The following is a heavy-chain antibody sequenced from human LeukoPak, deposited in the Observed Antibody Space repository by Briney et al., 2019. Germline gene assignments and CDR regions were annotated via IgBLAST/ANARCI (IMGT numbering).Heavy chain of an antibody. Sequence: GALRLSGKVAGGNVVKDGRHGVGQAPVNGQKWVAVIWYDGSNKYYADSVKGRFTISRDNSKNTLYLQMNSLRAEDTAVYYCARGLAYYDSSGYYGYWGQGTLVTVSS. D-gene: IGHD3-22*01. CDR2: IWYDGSNK. CDR3: ARGLAYYDSSGYYGY. V-gene: IGHV3-33*01. CDR1: GGNVVKDG. J-gene: IGHJ4*02.